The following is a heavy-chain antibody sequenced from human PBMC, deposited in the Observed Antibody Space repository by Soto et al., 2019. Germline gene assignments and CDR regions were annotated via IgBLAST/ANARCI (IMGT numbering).Heavy chain of an antibody. J-gene: IGHJ3*02. V-gene: IGHV3-30-3*01. Sequence: PGGSLRLSCAASGFTFSSYAMHWVRQAPGKGLEWVAVISYDGSNKYYADSVKGRFTISRDNSKNTLYLQMNSLRAEDTAVYYCARYSYPLDAFDIWGQGTMVTVSS. CDR1: GFTFSSYA. CDR2: ISYDGSNK. CDR3: ARYSYPLDAFDI. D-gene: IGHD1-26*01.